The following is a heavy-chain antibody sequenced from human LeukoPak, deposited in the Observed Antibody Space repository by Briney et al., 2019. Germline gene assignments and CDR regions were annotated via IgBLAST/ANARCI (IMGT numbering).Heavy chain of an antibody. D-gene: IGHD1-26*01. CDR2: ISGSGGST. CDR1: GFTFSSYA. V-gene: IGHV3-23*01. CDR3: AKDGQPIVGATLDI. Sequence: PGGSLRLSCAASGFTFSSYAMSWVRQAPGKGLEGFSAISGSGGSTYYADSVKGRFTISRDNSKSTVYLQMNSLRAEDTAVYYCAKDGQPIVGATLDIWGQGTMVTVSS. J-gene: IGHJ3*02.